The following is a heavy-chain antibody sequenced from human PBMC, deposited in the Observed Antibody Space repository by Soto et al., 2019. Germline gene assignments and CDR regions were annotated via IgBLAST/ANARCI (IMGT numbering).Heavy chain of an antibody. V-gene: IGHV4-31*03. CDR3: ARHGYYYDSSGYPEVGFDY. CDR2: IYYSGST. D-gene: IGHD3-22*01. Sequence: SETLSLTCTVSGGSISSGGYYWSWIRQHPGKGLEWIGYIYYSGSTYYNPSLKSRVTISVDTSKNQFSLKLSSVTAADTAVYYCARHGYYYDSSGYPEVGFDYWGQGTLVTVSS. CDR1: GGSISSGGYY. J-gene: IGHJ4*02.